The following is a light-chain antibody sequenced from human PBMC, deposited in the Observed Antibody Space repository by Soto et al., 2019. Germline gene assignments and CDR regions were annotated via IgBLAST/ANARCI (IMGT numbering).Light chain of an antibody. CDR2: GAS. Sequence: EIVLTQSPGTLSLSPGERATLSCRASQSVSSNYLVWYQQKPGQAPRLLIYGASSRATGIPDRFSGSGSGTDFTLTISRLEPEDFALYYCQQFGSSPPWTFGQGTKVEIK. V-gene: IGKV3-20*01. CDR3: QQFGSSPPWT. J-gene: IGKJ1*01. CDR1: QSVSSNY.